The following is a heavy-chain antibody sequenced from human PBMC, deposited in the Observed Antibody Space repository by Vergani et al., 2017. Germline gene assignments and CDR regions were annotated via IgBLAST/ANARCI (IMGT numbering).Heavy chain of an antibody. V-gene: IGHV4-39*01. CDR1: GGSISSSSYY. CDR2: IYYSGST. J-gene: IGHJ4*02. CDR3: ARRGIAAPTGY. D-gene: IGHD6-13*01. Sequence: QLQLQESGPGLVKPSETLSLTCTVSGGSISSSSYYWGWIRQPPGKGLEWIGSIYYSGSTYYNPSLKSRVTISVDTSKNQFSLKLSSVTAADTAVYYCARRGIAAPTGYWGQGTLVTVSS.